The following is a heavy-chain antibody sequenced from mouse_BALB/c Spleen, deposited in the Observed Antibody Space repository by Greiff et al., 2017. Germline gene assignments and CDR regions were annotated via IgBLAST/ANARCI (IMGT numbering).Heavy chain of an antibody. CDR1: GYSITSDYA. V-gene: IGHV3-2*02. CDR2: ISYSGST. CDR3: AGRLGYFDV. J-gene: IGHJ1*01. Sequence: EVQLQESGPGLVKPSQSLSLTCTVTGYSITSDYAWNWIRQFPGNKLEWMGYISYSGSTSYNPSLKSRISITRDTSKNQFFLQLNSVTTEDTATYYCAGRLGYFDVWGAGTTVTVSS. D-gene: IGHD2-13*01.